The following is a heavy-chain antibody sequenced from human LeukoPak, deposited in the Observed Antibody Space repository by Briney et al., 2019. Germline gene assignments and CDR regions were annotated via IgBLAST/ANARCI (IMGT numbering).Heavy chain of an antibody. D-gene: IGHD3-9*01. CDR3: ARHVLRYPFDY. CDR2: INHSGST. CDR1: GGSFSGYY. J-gene: IGHJ4*02. Sequence: SETLSLTCAVYGGSFSGYYWSWVRQPPGKGLEWIGEINHSGSTNYNPSLKSRVTISVDTSKNQFSLKLSSVTAADTAVYYCARHVLRYPFDYWGQGTLVTVSS. V-gene: IGHV4-34*01.